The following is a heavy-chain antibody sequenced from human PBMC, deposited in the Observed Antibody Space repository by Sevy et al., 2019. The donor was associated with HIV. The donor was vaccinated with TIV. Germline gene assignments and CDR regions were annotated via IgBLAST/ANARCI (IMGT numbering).Heavy chain of an antibody. J-gene: IGHJ3*02. D-gene: IGHD3-22*01. CDR1: GFTFSSYS. CDR3: ARNRITMRVVENEAFDI. CDR2: ISSSGSTI. V-gene: IGHV3-48*02. Sequence: GGSLRLSCAASGFTFSSYSMNWVRQAPGKGLEWVAYISSSGSTIYYADSVKGRFTISRDNAKNSLYLQMNSLRDEDTSVYYCARNRITMRVVENEAFDIWGQGTMVTVSS.